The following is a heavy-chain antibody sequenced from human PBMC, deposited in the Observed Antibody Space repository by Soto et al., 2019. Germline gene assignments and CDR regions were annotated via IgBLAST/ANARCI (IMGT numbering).Heavy chain of an antibody. J-gene: IGHJ4*02. V-gene: IGHV3-15*01. CDR1: GFTFSNAW. CDR2: IKSKADGGTT. Sequence: PGGSLRLSCEVSGFTFSNAWITWVRQAPGKGLEWVGRIKSKADGGTTDYAAPVKGRFTISGDDSKNTLYLQMNSLKTEDTAVYYCTTQYYCDSSGSLLKWGQGTLVTVSS. CDR3: TTQYYCDSSGSLLK. D-gene: IGHD3-22*01.